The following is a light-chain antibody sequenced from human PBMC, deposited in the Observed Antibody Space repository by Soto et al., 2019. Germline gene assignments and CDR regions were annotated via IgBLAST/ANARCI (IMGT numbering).Light chain of an antibody. Sequence: EIVMKKSPATLSVYKGERATLSCRASRNVSSNLVWYHQKPGQAPRLLIYDASTRATGIPARFSGSGSGTDFPPTISRLQSDDFAVYYSQQSHNLPTFCQVAIVDIK. CDR1: RNVSSN. V-gene: IGKV3-15*01. CDR3: QQSHNLPT. CDR2: DAS. J-gene: IGKJ1*01.